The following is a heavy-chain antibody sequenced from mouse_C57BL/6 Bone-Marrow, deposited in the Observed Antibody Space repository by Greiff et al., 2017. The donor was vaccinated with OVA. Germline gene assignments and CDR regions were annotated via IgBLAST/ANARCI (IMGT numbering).Heavy chain of an antibody. Sequence: EVQLQQSVAELVRPGASVKLSCTASGFNIKNTYMHWVKQRPEQGLEWIGRIDPANGNTKYAPKFQGKATITADTSSNTAYLQLSSLTPEDTAIYYCAKGSSRDYYAMDYWGQGTSVTVSS. CDR2: IDPANGNT. CDR3: AKGSSRDYYAMDY. J-gene: IGHJ4*01. V-gene: IGHV14-3*01. D-gene: IGHD1-1*01. CDR1: GFNIKNTY.